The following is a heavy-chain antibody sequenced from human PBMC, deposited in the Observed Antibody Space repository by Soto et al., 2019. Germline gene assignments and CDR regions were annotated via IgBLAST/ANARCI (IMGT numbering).Heavy chain of an antibody. CDR2: IYRSGTT. V-gene: IGHV4-38-2*01. J-gene: IGHJ4*02. D-gene: IGHD1-26*01. CDR3: ARTHSGSYYSFFNY. CDR1: TFSISSGFF. Sequence: PSETLSLTCVVSTFSISSGFFWDWIGQSPGQGLEWIASIYRSGTTSYNPSLKSRVTISVDPSKNQFSLMLTAVTAADTAVYYCARTHSGSYYSFFNYRGRGSLVTVSS.